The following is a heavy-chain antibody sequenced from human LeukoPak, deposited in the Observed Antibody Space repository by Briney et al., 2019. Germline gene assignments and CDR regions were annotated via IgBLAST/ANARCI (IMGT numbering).Heavy chain of an antibody. V-gene: IGHV4-30-4*08. CDR3: ARRRDYYYYYMDV. CDR2: IYYSGST. J-gene: IGHJ6*03. Sequence: TSETLSLTCTVSGGSISSGDYYWSWIRQPPGKGLEWIGYIYYSGSTYYNPSLKSRVTISVDTSKNQFSLKLSSVTAADTAVYYCARRRDYYYYYMDVWGKGTTVTVSS. CDR1: GGSISSGDYY.